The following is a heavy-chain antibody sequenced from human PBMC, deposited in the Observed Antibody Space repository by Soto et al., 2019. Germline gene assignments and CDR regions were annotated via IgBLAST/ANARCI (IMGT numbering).Heavy chain of an antibody. V-gene: IGHV3-11*01. D-gene: IGHD3-3*01. J-gene: IGHJ6*02. CDR3: ARATDFWSHMDV. CDR2: ISSSGTTK. Sequence: QVHLVESGGGLVKPGGSLRLSCAASEFTFSEYYMTWIRQAPGKGLEWVSYISSSGTTKYYADSVKGRFTISRDNAESSLYLQMNSLRAEDTAVYYCARATDFWSHMDVWGQGTTVTVSS. CDR1: EFTFSEYY.